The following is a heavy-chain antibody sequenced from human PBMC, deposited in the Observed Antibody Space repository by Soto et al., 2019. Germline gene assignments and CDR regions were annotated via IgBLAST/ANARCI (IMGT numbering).Heavy chain of an antibody. CDR2: MSHDGRTK. CDR1: GFSFSDYG. J-gene: IGHJ4*02. CDR3: AKDAPPTQQLEGRIDY. V-gene: IGHV3-30*18. D-gene: IGHD6-13*01. Sequence: QVQLVESGGGVVQPGRSLRLSCAASGFSFSDYGMHWVRQAPGKGLEWVAVMSHDGRTKYYADSVKGRCTISRDNSKSTRDLQMDSLRPEDTAVYYGAKDAPPTQQLEGRIDYWGQGTLVTVSS.